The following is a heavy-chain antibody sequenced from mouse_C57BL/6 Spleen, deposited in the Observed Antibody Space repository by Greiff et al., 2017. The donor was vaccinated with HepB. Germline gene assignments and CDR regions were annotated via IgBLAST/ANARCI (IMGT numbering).Heavy chain of an antibody. Sequence: EVKVEESGEGLVKPGGSLKLSCAASGFTFSSYAMSWVRQTPEKRLEWVAYISSGGDYIYYADTVKGRFTISRDNARNTLYLQMSSLKSEDTALYYCTREGYYDYASYAMDYWGQGTSVTVSS. J-gene: IGHJ4*01. CDR2: ISSGGDYI. CDR3: TREGYYDYASYAMDY. V-gene: IGHV5-9-1*02. D-gene: IGHD2-4*01. CDR1: GFTFSSYA.